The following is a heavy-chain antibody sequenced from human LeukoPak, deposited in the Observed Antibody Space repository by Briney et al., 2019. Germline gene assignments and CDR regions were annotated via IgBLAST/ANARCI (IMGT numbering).Heavy chain of an antibody. V-gene: IGHV4-59*08. CDR1: GGSISSYY. D-gene: IGHD3-3*01. J-gene: IGHJ4*02. CDR3: ARLWSGYRPPDF. CDR2: IYYSGST. Sequence: SETLSLTCTVSGGSISSYYWSWIRQPPGKGLEWIGYIYYSGSTNYNPSLKSRVTISVDTSKSQISLKLRSVTAADTAMYYCARLWSGYRPPDFWGQGTLVTVSS.